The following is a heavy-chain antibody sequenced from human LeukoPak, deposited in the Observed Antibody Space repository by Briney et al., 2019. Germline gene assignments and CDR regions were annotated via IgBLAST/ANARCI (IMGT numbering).Heavy chain of an antibody. V-gene: IGHV1-2*02. CDR3: ARDRGVIGSARFDP. J-gene: IGHJ5*02. D-gene: IGHD3-3*01. CDR2: INPNSGGT. Sequence: ASVKVSCKASGYTFTGYYMHWVRQAPGQGLEWMGWINPNSGGTNYAQKFQGRVTMTRDTSISTAYVELSRLRSDDTAVYYCARDRGVIGSARFDPWGQGTLVTVSS. CDR1: GYTFTGYY.